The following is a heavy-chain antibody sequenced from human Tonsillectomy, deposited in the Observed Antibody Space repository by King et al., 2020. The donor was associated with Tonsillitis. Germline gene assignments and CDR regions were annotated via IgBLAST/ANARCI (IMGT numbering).Heavy chain of an antibody. V-gene: IGHV3-30-3*01. D-gene: IGHD3-10*01. J-gene: IGHJ4*02. CDR1: GFTFSSYA. CDR3: ARDPPSPVLEGFGELLQYYFDY. Sequence: VQLVESGGGVVQPGRSLRLSCAASGFTFSSYAMHWVRQAPGKGLEWVAVISYDGSNKYYADSVKGRFTISRDNSKNTLYLQMNSLRAEDTAVYYCARDPPSPVLEGFGELLQYYFDYWGQGTLVTVSS. CDR2: ISYDGSNK.